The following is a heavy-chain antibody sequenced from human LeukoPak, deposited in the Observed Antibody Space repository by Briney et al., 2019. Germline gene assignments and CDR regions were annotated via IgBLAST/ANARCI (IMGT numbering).Heavy chain of an antibody. CDR2: IKQDGSEK. V-gene: IGHV3-7*03. CDR3: SRGLRFPDV. J-gene: IGHJ6*04. CDR1: GFTFSNYW. Sequence: GGSLRLSCAASGFTFSNYWLTWVRQAPGQGLEWVANIKQDGSEKHYVDSVKGRFTISRDNAKNSLYLQMNSLKTEDTAVYYCSRGLRFPDVWGKGTTVTVSS. D-gene: IGHD3-3*01.